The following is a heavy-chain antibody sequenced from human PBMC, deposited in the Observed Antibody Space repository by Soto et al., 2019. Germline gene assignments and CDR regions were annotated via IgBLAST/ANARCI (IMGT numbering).Heavy chain of an antibody. Sequence: PSETLSLTCAVYGGSFSGYYWSLIRQPPGKGLEWIGEINHSGSTNYNPSLKSRVTISVDTSKNQFSLKLSSVTAADTAVYYCARCNQLLRYFDWFSWGQGTLVTVSS. J-gene: IGHJ5*02. V-gene: IGHV4-34*01. CDR3: ARCNQLLRYFDWFS. CDR2: INHSGST. CDR1: GGSFSGYY. D-gene: IGHD3-9*01.